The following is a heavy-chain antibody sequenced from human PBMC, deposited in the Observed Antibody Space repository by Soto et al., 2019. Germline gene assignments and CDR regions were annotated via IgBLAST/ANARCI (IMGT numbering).Heavy chain of an antibody. D-gene: IGHD6-13*01. CDR2: IYPGDSDT. Sequence: GESLKISCKGSGFSFTANWIGWVRRLPGKGLEWMGMIYPGDSDTRYSPSFQGHVTISADKSISTAYLQWSSLKASDTAMYYCARRAIAAAGTKTLDYWGQGTLVTVSS. V-gene: IGHV5-51*01. J-gene: IGHJ4*02. CDR1: GFSFTANW. CDR3: ARRAIAAAGTKTLDY.